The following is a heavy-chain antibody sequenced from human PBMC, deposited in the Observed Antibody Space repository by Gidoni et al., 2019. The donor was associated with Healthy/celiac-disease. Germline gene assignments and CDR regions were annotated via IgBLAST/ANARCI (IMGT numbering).Heavy chain of an antibody. CDR3: ASSAIPAAMAWFDP. D-gene: IGHD2-2*01. CDR2: IIPILGIA. Sequence: QVQLVQSGAEVKQPGSSVKVSCKASGGTFSSYAISWVRQAPGQGLEWMGRIIPILGIANYAQKFQGRVTITADKSTSTAYMELSSLRSEDTAVYYCASSAIPAAMAWFDPWGQGTLVTVSS. J-gene: IGHJ5*02. V-gene: IGHV1-69*04. CDR1: GGTFSSYA.